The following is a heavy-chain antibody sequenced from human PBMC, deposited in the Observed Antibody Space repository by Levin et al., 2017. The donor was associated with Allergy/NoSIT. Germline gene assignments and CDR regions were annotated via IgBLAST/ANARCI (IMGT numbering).Heavy chain of an antibody. CDR2: ISYDGSKK. CDR3: AKDTSNRYSDGMGYYYYYYGMDV. V-gene: IGHV3-30*18. J-gene: IGHJ6*02. Sequence: GESLKISCAASGFTFSSYGMHWVRQAPGKGLEWVAVISYDGSKKYYAESVEGRFTISRDSSKKKLYLQMNSLRAEDTAVYYCAKDTSNRYSDGMGYYYYYYGMDVWGQGTTVTVSS. CDR1: GFTFSSYG. D-gene: IGHD5-18*01.